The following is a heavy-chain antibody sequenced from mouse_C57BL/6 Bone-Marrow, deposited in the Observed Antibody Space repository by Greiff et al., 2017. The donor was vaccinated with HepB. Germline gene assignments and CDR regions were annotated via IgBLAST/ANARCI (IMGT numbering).Heavy chain of an antibody. Sequence: EVKLVESGGDLVKPGGSLKLSCAASGFTFSSYGMSWVRQTPDKRLEWVATISSGGSYTYYPDSVKGRFTISRDNAKNTLYLQMSSLKSEDTAMYYCARHSQLGFAYWGQGTLVTVSA. CDR2: ISSGGSYT. CDR3: ARHSQLGFAY. CDR1: GFTFSSYG. D-gene: IGHD4-1*02. J-gene: IGHJ3*01. V-gene: IGHV5-6*01.